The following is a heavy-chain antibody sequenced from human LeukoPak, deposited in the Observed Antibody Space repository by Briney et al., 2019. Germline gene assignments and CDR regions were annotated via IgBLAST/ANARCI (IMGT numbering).Heavy chain of an antibody. CDR3: ARRDSSGWYGMDV. J-gene: IGHJ6*02. V-gene: IGHV5-51*01. D-gene: IGHD6-19*01. CDR1: EYSFTNYW. CDR2: IYPGDSNT. Sequence: GESLKISCKGSEYSFTNYWIAWVRQMPGKGLEWMGIIYPGDSNTRYSPSFQGQVTISADKSISTAYLQWSSLKASDTAMYYCARRDSSGWYGMDVWGQGTTVTVSS.